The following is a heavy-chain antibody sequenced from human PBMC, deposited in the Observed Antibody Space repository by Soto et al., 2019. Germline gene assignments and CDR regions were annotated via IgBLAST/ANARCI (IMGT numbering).Heavy chain of an antibody. CDR1: GGSISSYY. CDR2: IYYSGST. Sequence: SETLSLTCTVSGGSISSYYWSWIRQPPGKGLEWIGYIYYSGSTNYNPSLKSRVTISVDTSKNQFSLKLSSVTAADTAVYYCARGYSYGYETNWFAPWGQGTLVTVS. J-gene: IGHJ5*02. CDR3: ARGYSYGYETNWFAP. D-gene: IGHD5-18*01. V-gene: IGHV4-59*01.